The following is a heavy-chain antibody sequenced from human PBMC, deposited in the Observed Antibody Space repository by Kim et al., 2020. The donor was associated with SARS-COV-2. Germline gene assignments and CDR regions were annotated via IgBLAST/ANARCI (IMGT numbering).Heavy chain of an antibody. CDR2: IYYSGST. Sequence: SETLSLTCTVSGGSISSTSYYWGWIRQPPGTGLEWIASIYYSGSTYYNPSLKSRVTISVDTSKNQFSLKLSSVTAADTAVYYCARRQADYNIWTGYYPDALFVWGGGRIVTVAS. D-gene: IGHD3-9*01. J-gene: IGHJ3*01. CDR3: ARRQADYNIWTGYYPDALFV. V-gene: IGHV4-39*01. CDR1: GGSISSTSYY.